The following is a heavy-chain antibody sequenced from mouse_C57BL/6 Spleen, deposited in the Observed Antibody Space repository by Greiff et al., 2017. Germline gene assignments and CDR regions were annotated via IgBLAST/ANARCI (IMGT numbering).Heavy chain of an antibody. J-gene: IGHJ2*01. Sequence: QVQLQQSGPELVKPGASVKISCKASGYAFSSSWMNWVKQRPGKGLEWIGRIYPGDGDTNYNGKFKGKATLTADKSSSTAYMQLSSLTSEDSAVYFCARSVVATSDFDYWGQGTTLTVSS. CDR1: GYAFSSSW. CDR3: ARSVVATSDFDY. D-gene: IGHD1-1*01. CDR2: IYPGDGDT. V-gene: IGHV1-82*01.